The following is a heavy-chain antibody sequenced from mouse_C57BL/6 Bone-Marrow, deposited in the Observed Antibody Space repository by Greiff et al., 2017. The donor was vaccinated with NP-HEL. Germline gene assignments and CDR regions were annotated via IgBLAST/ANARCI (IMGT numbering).Heavy chain of an antibody. D-gene: IGHD2-3*01. Sequence: QVQLKESGAELVMPGASVKLSCKASGYTFTSYWMHWVKQRPGQGLEWIGEIDPSASYTNYNQKFKGKSTLTVDKSSSTAYMQLSSLTSEDSAVYYCALYDGYFDYWGQGTTLTVSA. J-gene: IGHJ2*01. CDR2: IDPSASYT. CDR1: GYTFTSYW. CDR3: ALYDGYFDY. V-gene: IGHV1-69*01.